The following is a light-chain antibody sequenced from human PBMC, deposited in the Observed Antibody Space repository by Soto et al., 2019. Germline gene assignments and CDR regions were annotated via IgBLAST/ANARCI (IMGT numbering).Light chain of an antibody. CDR2: GAS. Sequence: EIVLTQSPATLSLSPGERAPLSCRASQSVGSSLAWYQQKPGQAPRLLIYGASNRATGIPDRFSGSGSGTDFSLTISRLEPEDFAVYYCQQYGSSPLTFGGGTKVDIK. CDR1: QSVGSS. CDR3: QQYGSSPLT. V-gene: IGKV3-20*01. J-gene: IGKJ4*01.